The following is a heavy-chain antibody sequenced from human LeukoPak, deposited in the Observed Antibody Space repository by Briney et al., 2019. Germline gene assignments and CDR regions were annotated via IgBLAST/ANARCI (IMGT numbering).Heavy chain of an antibody. CDR1: GGSFSGYY. J-gene: IGHJ6*03. D-gene: IGHD3-10*01. CDR3: ARGLRGSVVRGVIHYYYYYMDV. Sequence: PSETLSLTCAVYGGSFSGYYWSWIRQPPGKGLEWIGEINHSGSTNYNPSLKSRVTISVDTSKNQFSLKLSSVTAADTAVYYCARGLRGSVVRGVIHYYYYYMDVWGKGTTVTVSS. CDR2: INHSGST. V-gene: IGHV4-34*01.